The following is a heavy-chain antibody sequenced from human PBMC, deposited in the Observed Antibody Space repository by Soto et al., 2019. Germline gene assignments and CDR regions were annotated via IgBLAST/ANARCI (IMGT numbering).Heavy chain of an antibody. CDR1: GFTVSSNY. CDR2: IYSGGST. CDR3: ARDGGYSSSWKTYYYYMDV. D-gene: IGHD6-13*01. V-gene: IGHV3-66*01. J-gene: IGHJ6*03. Sequence: EVQLVESGGGLVQPGGSLRLSCAASGFTVSSNYMSWVRQAPGKGLEWVSVIYSGGSTYYADSVKGRFTISRDNSKNTLYLQMNSLRAEDTAVYYCARDGGYSSSWKTYYYYMDVWGKGTTVTVSS.